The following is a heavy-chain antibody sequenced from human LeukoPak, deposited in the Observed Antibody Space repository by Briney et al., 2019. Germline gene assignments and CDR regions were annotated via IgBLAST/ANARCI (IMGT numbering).Heavy chain of an antibody. CDR2: INHSGST. D-gene: IGHD6-19*01. CDR1: GGSISSYY. J-gene: IGHJ4*02. V-gene: IGHV4-34*01. CDR3: ARYSSGWYRGRFFDY. Sequence: PSETLSLTCTVSGGSISSYYWSWIRQPPGKGLEWIGEINHSGSTNYNPSLKSRVTISVDTSKNQFSLKLSSVTAADTAVYYCARYSSGWYRGRFFDYWGQGTLVTVSS.